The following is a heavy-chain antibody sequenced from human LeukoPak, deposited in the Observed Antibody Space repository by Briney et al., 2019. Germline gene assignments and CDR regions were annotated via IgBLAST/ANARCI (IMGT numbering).Heavy chain of an antibody. CDR2: IYYSGST. J-gene: IGHJ4*02. CDR3: ARGIPLDY. CDR1: GGSISSSSYY. V-gene: IGHV4-61*05. Sequence: SETLSLTCTVSGGSISSSSYYWGWIRQPPGKGLEWIGYIYYSGSTNYNPSLKSRVTMSVDTSKNQFSLKLSSVTAADTAVYYCARGIPLDYWGQGTLVTVSS. D-gene: IGHD2-21*01.